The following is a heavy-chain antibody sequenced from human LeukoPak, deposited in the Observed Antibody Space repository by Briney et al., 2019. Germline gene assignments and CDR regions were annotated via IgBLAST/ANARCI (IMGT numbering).Heavy chain of an antibody. CDR3: ARCDYDSSGYTPTFDY. CDR2: IYYSGST. V-gene: IGHV4-59*01. J-gene: IGHJ4*02. CDR1: GGTITRYY. D-gene: IGHD3-22*01. Sequence: SETLSLTCSVSGGTITRYYCSWIRQPPGKGLEWIGYIYYSGSTIYNPSLKSRVTISVDTSKNKFSLKLSSVTAADTAVYYCARCDYDSSGYTPTFDYWGQGALATVSS.